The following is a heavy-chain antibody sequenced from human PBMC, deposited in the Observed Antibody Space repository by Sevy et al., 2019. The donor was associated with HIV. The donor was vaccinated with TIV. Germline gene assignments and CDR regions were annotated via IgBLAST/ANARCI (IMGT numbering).Heavy chain of an antibody. J-gene: IGHJ6*02. CDR3: AKEDGVASYYYYGMDV. V-gene: IGHV3-30*02. Sequence: GGSLRLSCAASGFTFSSYGMHWVRQAPGKGLEWVAFIRYDGSNKYYADSVKGRFTISRDNSKNTLYLQMNSLGAEDTAVYYCAKEDGVASYYYYGMDVWGQGTTVTVSS. CDR2: IRYDGSNK. D-gene: IGHD3-3*01. CDR1: GFTFSSYG.